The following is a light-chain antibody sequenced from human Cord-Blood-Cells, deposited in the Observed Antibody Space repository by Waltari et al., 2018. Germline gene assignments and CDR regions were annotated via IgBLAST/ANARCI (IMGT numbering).Light chain of an antibody. Sequence: SVSGSPGQSITISCTGTSSDVGGYNYVSWYQQHPGKAPKLMIYEVSNRPSGVSNRFSGSKSGNTASLTISGLQAEDGADYYCSSYTSSSTYVFGTGTKVTVL. CDR2: EVS. CDR3: SSYTSSSTYV. J-gene: IGLJ1*01. V-gene: IGLV2-14*01. CDR1: SSDVGGYNY.